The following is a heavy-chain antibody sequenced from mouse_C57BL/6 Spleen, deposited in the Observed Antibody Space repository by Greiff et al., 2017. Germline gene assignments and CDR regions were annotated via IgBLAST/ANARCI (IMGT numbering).Heavy chain of an antibody. J-gene: IGHJ2*01. CDR3: TRPYLDGYYELLYFDY. Sequence: EVMLVESGEGLVKPGGSLKLSCAASGFTFSSYAMSWVRPTPEKRLEWVAYISSGGDYIYYADTVNGRFTISRDNARNTLYLQMSSLKSEDTVMYYCTRPYLDGYYELLYFDYWGQGTTLTVAS. CDR1: GFTFSSYA. V-gene: IGHV5S21*01. CDR2: ISSGGDYI. D-gene: IGHD2-3*01.